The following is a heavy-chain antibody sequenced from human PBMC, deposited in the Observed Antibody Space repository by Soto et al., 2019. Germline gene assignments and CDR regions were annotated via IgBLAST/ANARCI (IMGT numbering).Heavy chain of an antibody. J-gene: IGHJ4*02. CDR1: GYTFTSYD. D-gene: IGHD2-2*01. Sequence: ASVKISCKASGYTFTSYDIYWVRQATGQGLEWMGWMNPNSGNTGYAQKFQGRVTMTRNSSIRTAYMELSSLRSDDTAVYYCARLVPAASGYWGQGTLVTVSS. CDR2: MNPNSGNT. CDR3: ARLVPAASGY. V-gene: IGHV1-8*01.